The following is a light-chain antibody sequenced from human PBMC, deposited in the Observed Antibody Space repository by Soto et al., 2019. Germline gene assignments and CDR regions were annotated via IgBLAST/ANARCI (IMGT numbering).Light chain of an antibody. Sequence: QAVVTQEPSLTVSPGGTVTLTCASGTGAVTSGYYPNWFQQKPGQAPRPLIYSTSHKHSWTPARFSGSLLGGKAALTLSGVQPEDEAEYYCLRYYGGASFGGGTKLTVL. J-gene: IGLJ2*01. CDR3: LRYYGGAS. CDR1: TGAVTSGYY. V-gene: IGLV7-43*01. CDR2: STS.